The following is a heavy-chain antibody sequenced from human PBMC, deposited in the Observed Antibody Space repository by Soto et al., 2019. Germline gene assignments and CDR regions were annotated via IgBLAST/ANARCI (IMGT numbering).Heavy chain of an antibody. CDR1: GFTFSSYS. J-gene: IGHJ4*02. V-gene: IGHV3-21*01. CDR3: ARVPRSLYCSGGSCYSGFDY. D-gene: IGHD2-15*01. Sequence: GGSLRLSCAASGFTFSSYSMNWVRQAPGKGLEWVSSISSSSSYIYYADSVKGRFTISRDNAKNSLYLQMNSLRAEDTAVYYCARVPRSLYCSGGSCYSGFDYWGQGTLVTVSS. CDR2: ISSSSSYI.